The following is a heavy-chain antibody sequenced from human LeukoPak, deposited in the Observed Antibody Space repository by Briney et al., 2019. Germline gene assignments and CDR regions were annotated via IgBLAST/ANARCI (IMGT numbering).Heavy chain of an antibody. CDR2: IYDCGSA. CDR1: GGSISTSNYY. D-gene: IGHD1-26*01. V-gene: IGHV4-39*01. J-gene: IGHJ4*02. CDR3: ARRVGAAEYFDY. Sequence: SETLSVTCTVPGGSISTSNYYWGWIRQPPGKGLEWFGSIYDCGSAYYTPSLKSRVTISVDTSRNQFSLKLSSVTAADTALYYCARRVGAAEYFDYWGQGTLVTVSS.